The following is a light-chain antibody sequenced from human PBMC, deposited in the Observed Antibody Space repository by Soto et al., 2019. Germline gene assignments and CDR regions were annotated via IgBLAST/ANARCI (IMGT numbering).Light chain of an antibody. CDR3: QQYASSLT. CDR1: QSVSSRY. Sequence: EIVLTQSPVTLSLSPGERATLSCRASQSVSSRYFAWYQQKPGQAPRLLIYAASSRATGIPDRFSGSGSGKDFSLTISRLEPEDFAVYYWQQYASSLTFGPGTKVE. J-gene: IGKJ1*01. V-gene: IGKV3-20*01. CDR2: AAS.